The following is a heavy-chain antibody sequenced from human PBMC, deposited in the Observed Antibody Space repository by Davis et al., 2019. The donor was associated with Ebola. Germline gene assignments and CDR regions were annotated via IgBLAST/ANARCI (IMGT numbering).Heavy chain of an antibody. D-gene: IGHD3-3*01. CDR2: INPKSGAT. CDR1: GYTFIYYY. CDR3: TRGSGFWSGYFTAHFEF. Sequence: ASVKVSCKAFGYTFIYYYINWVRQTPGQGLEWMGRINPKSGATTYAQKFQGRVTVTRDTSIRTAYMELPRLRSDDTAVFFCTRGSGFWSGYFTAHFEFWGQGTLVTVSS. J-gene: IGHJ4*01. V-gene: IGHV1-2*02.